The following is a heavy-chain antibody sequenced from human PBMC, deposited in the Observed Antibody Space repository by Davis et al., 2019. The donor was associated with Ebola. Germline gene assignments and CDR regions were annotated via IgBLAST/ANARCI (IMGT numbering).Heavy chain of an antibody. CDR3: ARRWYGGDPYFDS. J-gene: IGHJ4*02. Sequence: PSETLSLTCTVSGGSIYSYYWSWIRQPPGKGLDWIGDIYYTGSTNYDPSLKSRVTMSVDTSKNHLSLTLSSVTAADTAVYYCARRWYGGDPYFDSWGQGTLVTVSS. V-gene: IGHV4-59*08. CDR2: IYYTGST. D-gene: IGHD2-21*02. CDR1: GGSIYSYY.